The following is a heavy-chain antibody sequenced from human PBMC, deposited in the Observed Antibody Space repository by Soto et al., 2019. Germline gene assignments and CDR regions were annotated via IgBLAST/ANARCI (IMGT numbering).Heavy chain of an antibody. CDR2: ISYDGSNK. Sequence: QVQLGESGGGVVQPGRSLRLSCAASGFTFSSYAMHWVRQAPVKGLEWVAVISYDGSNKYYADSVKGRFTISRDNSKNTLYLQMNSLRAEDTAVYYCARDYYRFNSGYGFSMDVWGQGTTVTVSS. CDR3: ARDYYRFNSGYGFSMDV. J-gene: IGHJ6*02. D-gene: IGHD5-12*01. CDR1: GFTFSSYA. V-gene: IGHV3-30-3*01.